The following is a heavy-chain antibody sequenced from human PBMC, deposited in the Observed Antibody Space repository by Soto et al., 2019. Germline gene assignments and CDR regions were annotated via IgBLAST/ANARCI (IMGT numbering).Heavy chain of an antibody. CDR3: ARGDDYGDYFSLRVRIYAMNDY. V-gene: IGHV3-21*01. D-gene: IGHD4-17*01. CDR1: GFTFSSYS. J-gene: IGHJ4*02. Sequence: GGSLRLSCAASGFTFSSYSMNWVRQAPGKGLEWVSSISSSSSYIYYADSVKGRFTISRDNAKNSLYLQMNSLRAEDTAVYYCARGDDYGDYFSLRVRIYAMNDYWGQGTLVTVSS. CDR2: ISSSSSYI.